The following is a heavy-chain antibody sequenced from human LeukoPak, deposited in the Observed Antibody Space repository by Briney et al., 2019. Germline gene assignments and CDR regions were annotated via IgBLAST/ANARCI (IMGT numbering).Heavy chain of an antibody. CDR1: GGSFSGYY. Sequence: TSETLSLTCAVYGGSFSGYYWSWIRQPPGKGLEWIGEINHSGSTNYNPSLKSRVTISVDTSKNQFSLKLSSVTAADTAMYYCARGYVAGDYWGQGTLVTVSS. V-gene: IGHV4-34*01. CDR2: INHSGST. D-gene: IGHD3-16*01. CDR3: ARGYVAGDY. J-gene: IGHJ4*02.